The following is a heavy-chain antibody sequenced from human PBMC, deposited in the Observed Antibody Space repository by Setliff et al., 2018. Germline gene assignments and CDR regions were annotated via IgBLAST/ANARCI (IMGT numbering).Heavy chain of an antibody. D-gene: IGHD6-25*01. CDR1: GFTFRSYW. CDR3: ASARSNGWEEPDY. J-gene: IGHJ4*02. Sequence: NPGGSLRLSCAASGFTFRSYWMNWVRQAPGKGLEWFSSISSTSTYIYYADSVKGRFTISRDNARNSLYLQMNSLRAEDTAVYYCASARSNGWEEPDYWGQGTLVTVSS. CDR2: ISSTSTYI. V-gene: IGHV3-21*01.